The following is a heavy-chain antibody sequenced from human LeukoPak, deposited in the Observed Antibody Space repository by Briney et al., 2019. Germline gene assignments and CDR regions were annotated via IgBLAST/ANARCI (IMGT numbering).Heavy chain of an antibody. CDR2: MTSSRYI. CDR3: TRDQFFDYDNDDAFDV. V-gene: IGHV3-69-1*01. Sequence: GGSLRLSCTASGFSFSGHWMHWARQLPGKGLEWVSSMTSSRYIYYADSVKGRFTISRDDANNLVFLQMHSLRAEDTAIYYCTRDQFFDYDNDDAFDVWGQGTKVIVSS. CDR1: GFSFSGHW. J-gene: IGHJ3*01. D-gene: IGHD3-22*01.